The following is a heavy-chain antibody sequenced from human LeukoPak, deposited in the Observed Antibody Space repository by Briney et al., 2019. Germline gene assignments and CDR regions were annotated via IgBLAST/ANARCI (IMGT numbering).Heavy chain of an antibody. Sequence: ASVKVSCKASGYTFTGYYMHWVRQAPGQGLEWMGWINPNSGGTNYAQKFQGRVTMTRDTSISTAYMELSRLRSDDTAVYYCARVGYSGYRDAFDIWGQGTMVTVSS. D-gene: IGHD5-12*01. CDR2: INPNSGGT. CDR3: ARVGYSGYRDAFDI. CDR1: GYTFTGYY. V-gene: IGHV1-2*02. J-gene: IGHJ3*02.